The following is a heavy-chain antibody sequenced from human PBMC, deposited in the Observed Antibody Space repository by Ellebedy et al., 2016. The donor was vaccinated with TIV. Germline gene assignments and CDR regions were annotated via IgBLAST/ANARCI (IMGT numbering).Heavy chain of an antibody. CDR1: AFTFSTYG. CDR2: IRYGGTDK. Sequence: PGGSLRLSCAASAFTFSTYGMHWVRPAPGEGLQWVAFIRYGGTDKYYADSVKGRFTISRDNSKNTLYLQMSSLRVEDTAVYYCAKGYDARGNWGQGTLVTVSS. J-gene: IGHJ4*02. CDR3: AKGYDARGN. D-gene: IGHD3-3*01. V-gene: IGHV3-30*02.